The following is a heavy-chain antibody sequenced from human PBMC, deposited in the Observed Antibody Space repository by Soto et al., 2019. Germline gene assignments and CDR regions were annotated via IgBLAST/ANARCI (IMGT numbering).Heavy chain of an antibody. V-gene: IGHV4-39*01. CDR1: GCSISSSSYY. D-gene: IGHD4-4*01. J-gene: IGHJ4*02. Sequence: SETLSLTCTFSGCSISSSSYYLGWIRQPPGRGLEWIGSIYYSGSTYYNPSLKSRVTISVDTSKNQFSLKLSSVTAADTAVYYCARPTGRNLQTHFDYWGQGTLVTVSS. CDR3: ARPTGRNLQTHFDY. CDR2: IYYSGST.